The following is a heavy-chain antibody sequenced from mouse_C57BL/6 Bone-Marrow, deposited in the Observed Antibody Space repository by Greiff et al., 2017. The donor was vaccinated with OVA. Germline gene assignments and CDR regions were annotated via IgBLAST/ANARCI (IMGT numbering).Heavy chain of an antibody. Sequence: VQLQQPGAELVKPGASVKLSCKASGYTFTSYWMHWVKQRPGRGLECIGRIAPNSGGTTYNEQFKSKATLTVDKPSSTAYMKLSSLTSEDSAGYYCARLGRCTSSMDYWGQGTSVTVSS. CDR3: ARLGRCTSSMDY. V-gene: IGHV1-72*01. CDR1: GYTFTSYW. J-gene: IGHJ4*01. CDR2: IAPNSGGT. D-gene: IGHD3-3*01.